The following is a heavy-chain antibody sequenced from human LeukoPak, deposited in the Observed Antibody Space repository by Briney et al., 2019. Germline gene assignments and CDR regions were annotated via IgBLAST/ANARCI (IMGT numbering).Heavy chain of an antibody. CDR2: ISGSGGST. V-gene: IGHV3-23*01. Sequence: PGGSLRLSRAASGFTFSSYAMSWVRQAPGKGLEWVSAISGSGGSTYYAGSVKGRFTISRDNSKSTLYLQMNSLRAEDTAVYYCARTGIAAAGDYWGQGTLVTVSS. D-gene: IGHD6-13*01. J-gene: IGHJ4*02. CDR1: GFTFSSYA. CDR3: ARTGIAAAGDY.